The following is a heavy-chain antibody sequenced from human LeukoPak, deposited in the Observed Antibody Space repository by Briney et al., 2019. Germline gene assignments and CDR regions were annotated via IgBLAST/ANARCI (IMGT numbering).Heavy chain of an antibody. CDR2: IYYSGST. V-gene: IGHV4-31*03. CDR1: GGSISSGGYY. Sequence: PSETLSLTCTVSGGSISSGGYYWSWIRQHPGKGLEWLGYIYYSGSTYYNPSLKSRVTISVDTSNNQLSLKLSSVTAADTAVYYWGGDKREYQLPTVGQWFDPWGQGTLVTVPS. J-gene: IGHJ5*02. CDR3: GGDKREYQLPTVGQWFDP. D-gene: IGHD2-2*01.